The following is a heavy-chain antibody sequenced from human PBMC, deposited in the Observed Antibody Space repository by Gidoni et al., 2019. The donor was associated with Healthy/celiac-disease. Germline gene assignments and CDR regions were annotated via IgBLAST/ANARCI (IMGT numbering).Heavy chain of an antibody. V-gene: IGHV1-69*01. Sequence: QVQLVQSGAAVKKPGSSVKVSCKASGGTFSSYAISWVRQAPGQGLEWMGGIIPIFGTANYAQKFQGRVTITADESTSTAYMELSSLRSEDTAVYYCARERKGAYYYDSSGYYYDYWGQGTLVTVSS. CDR2: IIPIFGTA. J-gene: IGHJ4*02. CDR1: GGTFSSYA. CDR3: ARERKGAYYYDSSGYYYDY. D-gene: IGHD3-22*01.